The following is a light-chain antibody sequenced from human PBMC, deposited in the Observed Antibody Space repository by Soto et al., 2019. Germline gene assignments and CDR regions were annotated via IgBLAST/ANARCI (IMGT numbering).Light chain of an antibody. CDR2: DVT. V-gene: IGLV2-14*03. CDR1: SSDVGDFDH. J-gene: IGLJ1*01. Sequence: QSVLTQPASVSGSPGQSITISCTGTSSDVGDFDHVSWYQQHPGKAPKLMIYDVTNRPSGVSNRFSGSKSGNTASLTISGLQAEDEADYYCSSFTSSSAFVFGTGTKVTVL. CDR3: SSFTSSSAFV.